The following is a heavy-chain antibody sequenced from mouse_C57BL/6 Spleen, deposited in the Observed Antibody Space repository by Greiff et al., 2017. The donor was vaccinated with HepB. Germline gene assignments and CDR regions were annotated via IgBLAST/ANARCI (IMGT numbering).Heavy chain of an antibody. CDR2: IDPSDSYT. J-gene: IGHJ1*03. CDR3: ARSTGNWYFDV. Sequence: QVQLKQPGAELVKPGASVKLSCKASGYTFTSYWMQWVKQRPGQGLEWIGEIDPSDSYTNYNQKFKGKATLTVDTSASTAYMQLSSLTSEDSAVYYCARSTGNWYFDVWGTGTTVTVSS. D-gene: IGHD4-1*02. V-gene: IGHV1-50*01. CDR1: GYTFTSYW.